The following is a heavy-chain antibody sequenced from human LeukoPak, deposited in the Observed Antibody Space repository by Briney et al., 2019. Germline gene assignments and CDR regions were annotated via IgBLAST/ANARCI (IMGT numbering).Heavy chain of an antibody. CDR2: ISGSGGST. Sequence: QTGGSLRLSCAASGFTFSNAWMSWVRQAPGKGLEWVSAISGSGGSTYYADSVKGRFTISRDNSKNTLYLQMNSLRAEDTAVYYCAKAEAPETGDWLLFDYWGQGTLVTVSS. CDR3: AKAEAPETGDWLLFDY. D-gene: IGHD3-9*01. V-gene: IGHV3-23*01. CDR1: GFTFSNAW. J-gene: IGHJ4*02.